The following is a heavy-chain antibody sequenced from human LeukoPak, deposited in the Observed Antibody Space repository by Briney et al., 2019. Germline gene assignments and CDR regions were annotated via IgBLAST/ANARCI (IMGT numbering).Heavy chain of an antibody. D-gene: IGHD2-2*01. J-gene: IGHJ6*03. CDR1: GGSISSYY. V-gene: IGHV4-59*12. CDR3: ARDWLGYCSSTSCEGYYYYYMDV. CDR2: IYYSGST. Sequence: PSETLSLTCTVSGGSISSYYWSWIRQPPGKGLEWIGYIYYSGSTNYNPSLKSRVTISVDTSKNQFSLKLSSVTAADTAVYYCARDWLGYCSSTSCEGYYYYYMDVWGKGTTVTVSS.